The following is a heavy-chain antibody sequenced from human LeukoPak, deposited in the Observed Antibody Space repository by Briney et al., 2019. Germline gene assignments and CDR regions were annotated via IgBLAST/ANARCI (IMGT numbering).Heavy chain of an antibody. CDR1: GYTFTSYA. V-gene: IGHV1-3*01. Sequence: ASVKVSCKASGYTFTSYAIHWVRQAPGQRLEWMGWISAGNGNTKYSQNFQGRVTFISNTSATTAFMELSSLRSEDAAVYYCAREDLATGSYYNSWGQGTLVTVSS. CDR2: ISAGNGNT. CDR3: AREDLATGSYYNS. J-gene: IGHJ4*02. D-gene: IGHD3-10*01.